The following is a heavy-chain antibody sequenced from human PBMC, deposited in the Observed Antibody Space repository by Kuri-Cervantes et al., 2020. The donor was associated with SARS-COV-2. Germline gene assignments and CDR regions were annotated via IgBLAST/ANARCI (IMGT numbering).Heavy chain of an antibody. CDR1: GFSLSGYA. CDR2: ISFDGSNK. J-gene: IGHJ5*02. Sequence: GESLKISCTGPGFSLSGYALHWVRQAPGKGLEWAAVISFDGSNKKYADFVEGRFTISRDNSKNTLYLQMNSLKAEDTAVYYCARGRLTGTTLSWGQGTLVTVSS. D-gene: IGHD1-7*01. V-gene: IGHV3-30*04. CDR3: ARGRLTGTTLS.